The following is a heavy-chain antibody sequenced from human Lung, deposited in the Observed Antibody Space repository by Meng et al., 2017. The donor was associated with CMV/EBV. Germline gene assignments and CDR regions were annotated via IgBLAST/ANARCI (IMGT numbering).Heavy chain of an antibody. CDR1: GGSITSYY. D-gene: IGHD6-13*01. J-gene: IGHJ5*02. CDR2: ISASGNT. V-gene: IGHV4-4*07. CDR3: ARDFGSSWYPNWFDP. Sequence: VPLQGPGPGPVKPFETLSLPRTCPGGSITSYYRSWIRQPAGKGLEWIGRISASGNTRYNPSLKSRVTMSVDTSKNQFSLKLSSVTAADTAVYYCARDFGSSWYPNWFDPWGQGTLVTVSS.